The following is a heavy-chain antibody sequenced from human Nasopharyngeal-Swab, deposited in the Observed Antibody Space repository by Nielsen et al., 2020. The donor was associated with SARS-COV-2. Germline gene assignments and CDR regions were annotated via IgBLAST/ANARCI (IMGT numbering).Heavy chain of an antibody. CDR1: GCSLSSSSYY. D-gene: IGHD2-8*02. CDR2: IYYSGST. CDR3: ARVILTGLGGYFDL. V-gene: IGHV4-39*07. Sequence: SETLSLTCTVPGCSLSSSSYYWCWSRQPPGKGLEWIGSIYYSGSTYYNPSLKSRVTISVDTSKNQFSLKLSAVTAADTAVYYCARVILTGLGGYFDLWGRGTLVTVSS. J-gene: IGHJ2*01.